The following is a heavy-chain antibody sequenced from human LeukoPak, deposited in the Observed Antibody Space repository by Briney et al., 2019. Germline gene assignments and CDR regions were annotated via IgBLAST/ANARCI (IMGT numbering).Heavy chain of an antibody. V-gene: IGHV3-21*01. CDR3: ARWGDTAMVTFDY. Sequence: GGSLRLSCAASGFTFSSYSMNWVRQAPGKGLEWVSSISSSSSYIYYADSVKGRFTISRDNAKNSLYLQMNSLRAEDTAVYYCARWGDTAMVTFDYWGQGTLVTVSS. CDR2: ISSSSSYI. J-gene: IGHJ4*02. CDR1: GFTFSSYS. D-gene: IGHD5-18*01.